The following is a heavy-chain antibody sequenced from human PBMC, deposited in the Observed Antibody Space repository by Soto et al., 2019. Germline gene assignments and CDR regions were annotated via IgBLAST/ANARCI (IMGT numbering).Heavy chain of an antibody. CDR3: AKDHGVVAVAGVFDY. V-gene: IGHV3-30-3*01. Sequence: GGSLRLSCAASGFTFSSYAMHWVRQAPGKGLEWVAVISYDGSNKYYADSVKGRFTISRDNSKNTLYLQMNSLRAEDTAVYYCAKDHGVVAVAGVFDYWGQGTLVTVSS. D-gene: IGHD6-19*01. J-gene: IGHJ4*02. CDR2: ISYDGSNK. CDR1: GFTFSSYA.